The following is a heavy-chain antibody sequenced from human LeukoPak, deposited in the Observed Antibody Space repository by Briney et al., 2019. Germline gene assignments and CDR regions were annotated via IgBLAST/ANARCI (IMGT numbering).Heavy chain of an antibody. Sequence: ASVKVSCKASGYTFTSYGISWVRQAPGQGLEWMGWISTYNGNTNYAQNLQGRVTMTTDTSTSTAYMELGSLRSDDTAVYYCARVFVPAAEDYYYYYMDVWGEGTTVTVSS. V-gene: IGHV1-18*01. CDR2: ISTYNGNT. CDR3: ARVFVPAAEDYYYYYMDV. D-gene: IGHD2-2*01. J-gene: IGHJ6*03. CDR1: GYTFTSYG.